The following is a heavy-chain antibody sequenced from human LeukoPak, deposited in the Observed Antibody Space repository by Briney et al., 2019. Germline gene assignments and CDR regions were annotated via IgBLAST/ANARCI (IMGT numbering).Heavy chain of an antibody. CDR1: GYTFTGYY. V-gene: IGHV1-2*02. CDR3: ARGLRTYGSGNYYFFEN. D-gene: IGHD3-10*01. CDR2: INPNSGGT. Sequence: ASVKVSCKASGYTFTGYYMHWVRQAPGQGLEWMGWINPNSGGTNYAQNFQGRVTMTRDTSISTAYMELSRLRSDDTALYYCARGLRTYGSGNYYFFENWGQGTLVTVSS. J-gene: IGHJ4*02.